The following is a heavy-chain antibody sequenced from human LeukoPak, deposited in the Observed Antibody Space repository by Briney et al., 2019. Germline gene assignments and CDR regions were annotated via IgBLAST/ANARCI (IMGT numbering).Heavy chain of an antibody. CDR2: IYSGGST. Sequence: GGPLRLSCAASGFTVSSNYMSCVRQAPGKGLEWVSVIYSGGSTYYADSVKGRFTISRDNSKNTLYLQMNSLRAEDTAVYYCVIGEKYSSGWYDSVWGQGTLVTVSS. CDR1: GFTVSSNY. J-gene: IGHJ4*02. CDR3: VIGEKYSSGWYDSV. V-gene: IGHV3-53*01. D-gene: IGHD6-19*01.